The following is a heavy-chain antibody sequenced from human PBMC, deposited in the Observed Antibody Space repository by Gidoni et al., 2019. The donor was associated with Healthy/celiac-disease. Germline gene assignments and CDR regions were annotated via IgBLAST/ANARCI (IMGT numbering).Heavy chain of an antibody. D-gene: IGHD3-22*01. J-gene: IGHJ6*02. V-gene: IGHV3-33*01. CDR2: IWYDGSNK. CDR1: GFTFSSYG. Sequence: QVQLVESGGGVVQPGRSLRLSCAASGFTFSSYGMPWVRQAPGKGLEWVAVIWYDGSNKYYADSVKGRFTISRDNSKNTLYLQMNSLRAEVTAVYYCAREGGLTYYDSSGSATGYYGMDVWGQGTTVTVSS. CDR3: AREGGLTYYDSSGSATGYYGMDV.